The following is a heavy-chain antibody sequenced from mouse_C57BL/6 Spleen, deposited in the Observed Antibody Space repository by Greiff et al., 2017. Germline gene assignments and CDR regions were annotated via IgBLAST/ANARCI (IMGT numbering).Heavy chain of an antibody. V-gene: IGHV5-9-1*02. CDR3: TRAAYYSNYLYYFDY. J-gene: IGHJ2*01. CDR1: GFTFSSYA. D-gene: IGHD2-5*01. Sequence: VKLVESGEGLVKPGGSLKLSCAASGFTFSSYAMSWVRQTPEKRLEWVAYISSGGDYIYYADTVKGRFTISRDNARNTLYLQMSSLKSEDTAMYYCTRAAYYSNYLYYFDYWGQGTTLTVSS. CDR2: ISSGGDYI.